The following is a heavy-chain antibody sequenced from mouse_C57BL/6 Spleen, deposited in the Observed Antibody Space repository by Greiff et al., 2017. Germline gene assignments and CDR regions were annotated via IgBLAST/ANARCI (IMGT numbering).Heavy chain of an antibody. D-gene: IGHD1-1*01. J-gene: IGHJ2*01. V-gene: IGHV1-72*01. Sequence: QVQLQQPGAELVKPGASVTLSCKASGYTFTSSWMNWVKQRPGRGLEWIGRIDPKSGGTKYNEKFKSKATLTVDKPSSTAYMQLSSLTSEDSAVYYCSRNYYASYYCDYWGQCTTLTVSS. CDR1: GYTFTSSW. CDR2: IDPKSGGT. CDR3: SRNYYASYYCDY.